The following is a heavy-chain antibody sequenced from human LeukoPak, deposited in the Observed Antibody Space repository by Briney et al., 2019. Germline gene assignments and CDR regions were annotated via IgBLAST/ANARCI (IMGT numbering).Heavy chain of an antibody. CDR1: GFTFSSYG. J-gene: IGHJ4*02. V-gene: IGHV3-30*19. D-gene: IGHD3-22*01. CDR2: ISYDGSNK. Sequence: GGSLRLSCAASGFTFSSYGMHWVRQAPGKGLEWVAVISYDGSNKYYADSVKGRFTISRDNSKNTLYLQMNSLRAEDTAVYYCARVLNYYDSSGYYFSYWGQGTLVTVSS. CDR3: ARVLNYYDSSGYYFSY.